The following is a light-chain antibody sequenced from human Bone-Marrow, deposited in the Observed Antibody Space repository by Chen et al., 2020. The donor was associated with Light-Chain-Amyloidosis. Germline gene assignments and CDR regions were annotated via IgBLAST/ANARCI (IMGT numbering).Light chain of an antibody. CDR2: GSS. J-gene: IGKJ4*01. Sequence: EIVLTQSPGTLSLSPGEGANLYCRASQTISSNYLTWYQQKFGQAPRLLIYGSSSRATGIPDRFTGSGSGTDFTLTINRLAPEDFAMDYCQQYGTSPLPFGGGTKVEIK. CDR3: QQYGTSPLP. V-gene: IGKV3-20*01. CDR1: QTISSNY.